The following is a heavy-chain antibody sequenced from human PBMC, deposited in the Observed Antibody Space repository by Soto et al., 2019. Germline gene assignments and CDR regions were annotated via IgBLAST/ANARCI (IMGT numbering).Heavy chain of an antibody. CDR1: GFTFSSYG. D-gene: IGHD6-6*01. V-gene: IGHV3-33*01. Sequence: GGSLRLSCAASGFTFSSYGMHWVRQAPGKGLEWVAVIWYDGSNKYYADSVKGRFTISRDNSKNTLYLQMNSLRAEDTAVYYCARDYPTAARLGGGMDVWGQGTTVTVSS. CDR2: IWYDGSNK. CDR3: ARDYPTAARLGGGMDV. J-gene: IGHJ6*02.